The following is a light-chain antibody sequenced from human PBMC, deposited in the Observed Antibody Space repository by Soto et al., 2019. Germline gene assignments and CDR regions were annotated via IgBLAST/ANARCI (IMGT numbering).Light chain of an antibody. CDR3: HQYGSAPWT. CDR2: GAS. J-gene: IGKJ1*01. V-gene: IGKV3-20*01. CDR1: QSVSSY. Sequence: EIVLTQSPATLSLSPGERATLSCRASQSVSSYLAWYQQKPGQAPRLLISGASNRASGTPDRFRGSGSGTDFTLTITRLEPEDFAVYYCHQYGSAPWTFGKGTKVGIK.